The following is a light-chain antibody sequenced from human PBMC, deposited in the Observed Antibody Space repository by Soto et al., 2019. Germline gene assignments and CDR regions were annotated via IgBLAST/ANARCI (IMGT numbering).Light chain of an antibody. CDR1: QGISSY. V-gene: IGKV1-8*01. J-gene: IGKJ2*01. Sequence: AIRMTQSPSSLSASTGDRVTITCRASQGISSYLAWYQQKQGKAPKHLIYAASTLQSGVPSRFSGSGSGTDFTLTISCLQSEDFATYYCEQYYSYPRTFGQGTKVNIK. CDR3: EQYYSYPRT. CDR2: AAS.